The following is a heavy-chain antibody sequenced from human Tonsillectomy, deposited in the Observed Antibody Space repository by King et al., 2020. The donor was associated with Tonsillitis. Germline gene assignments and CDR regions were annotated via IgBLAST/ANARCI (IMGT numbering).Heavy chain of an antibody. D-gene: IGHD6-19*01. CDR1: GFTFSSYA. CDR3: AKDLPYSSGYFDY. J-gene: IGHJ4*02. Sequence: VQLVESGGGLVQPGGSLRLSCAASGFTFSSYAMSWVRQAPGKGLEWVSAISGSGGSTFSADSVKGRFTISRDNSKNTLYLQMNSLRGEDTAVYYCAKDLPYSSGYFDYWGQGILVTVSS. CDR2: ISGSGGST. V-gene: IGHV3-23*04.